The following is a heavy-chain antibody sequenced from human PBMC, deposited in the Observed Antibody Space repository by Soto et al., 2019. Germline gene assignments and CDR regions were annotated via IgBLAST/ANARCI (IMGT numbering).Heavy chain of an antibody. CDR1: GGSISSSRSY. CDR2: IFYAGNT. CDR3: ARQAAAPGIDLWFDP. Sequence: SSETLSLTCNVSGGSISSSRSYWAWFRQPPGKELEWIANIFYAGNTYYNPSLKSRVTVSVDTSKNQFSLKLDSVTAADTAVYYCARQAAAPGIDLWFDPWGQGTLVT. J-gene: IGHJ5*02. V-gene: IGHV4-39*01. D-gene: IGHD6-13*01.